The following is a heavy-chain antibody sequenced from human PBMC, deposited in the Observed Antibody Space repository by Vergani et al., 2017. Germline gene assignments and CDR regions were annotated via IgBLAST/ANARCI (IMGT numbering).Heavy chain of an antibody. CDR1: GESIRSGSHY. CDR2: IHTGGST. D-gene: IGHD2-15*01. Sequence: QVQLQESGPRLVKPSQTLSLTCTVSGESIRSGSHYWSWIRQPAGKGPEWIGHIHTGGSTDLNPSFKSRVSISVDTSKSQFSLKLNSVTVADTGVYYCARSRPYCTSGSCPAIWGQGTLVTVSS. V-gene: IGHV4-61*02. CDR3: ARSRPYCTSGSCPAI. J-gene: IGHJ4*02.